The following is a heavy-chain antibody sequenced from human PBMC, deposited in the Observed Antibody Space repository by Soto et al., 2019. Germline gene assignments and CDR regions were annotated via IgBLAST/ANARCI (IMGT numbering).Heavy chain of an antibody. Sequence: SETLSLTCTVSGGSISSYYWSWIRQPPGKGLEWIGYIYYSGSTYYNPSLKSRVTISVDTSKNQFSLKLSSVTAADTAVYYCARHPPAISISDHWGQGTLVTVSS. D-gene: IGHD3-3*01. CDR1: GGSISSYY. J-gene: IGHJ4*02. CDR2: IYYSGST. V-gene: IGHV4-59*08. CDR3: ARHPPAISISDH.